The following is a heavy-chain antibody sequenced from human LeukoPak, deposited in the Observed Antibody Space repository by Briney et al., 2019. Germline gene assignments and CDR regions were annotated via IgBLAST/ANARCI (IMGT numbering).Heavy chain of an antibody. V-gene: IGHV1-3*03. CDR2: INAGNGNT. D-gene: IGHD1-26*01. J-gene: IGHJ5*02. CDR3: ARSGSYYNWFDP. Sequence: ASVKVSCKASGYTFTSYGFSWVRQAPGQRLEWMGWINAGNGNTKYSQEFQGRATITRDTSASTAYMELSSLRSEDMAVYYCARSGSYYNWFDPWGQGTLVTVSS. CDR1: GYTFTSYG.